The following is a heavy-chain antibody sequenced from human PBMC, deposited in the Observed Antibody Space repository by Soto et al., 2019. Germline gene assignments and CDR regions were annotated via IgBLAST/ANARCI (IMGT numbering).Heavy chain of an antibody. J-gene: IGHJ6*01. CDR3: AIQTSVFGVVAMGGLDV. CDR1: GGTFSSYS. CDR2: IIPIFPTA. V-gene: IGHV1-69*14. D-gene: IGHD3-3*01. Sequence: QVQLVQSGAELKKPGSSVRVSCQASGGTFSSYSVNWVRQAPGQGLEWMGGIIPIFPTADHAQRFQGRVKITADKSTNTAYMELRSLRSDDTAVYYCAIQTSVFGVVAMGGLDVWGQGTTVTVSS.